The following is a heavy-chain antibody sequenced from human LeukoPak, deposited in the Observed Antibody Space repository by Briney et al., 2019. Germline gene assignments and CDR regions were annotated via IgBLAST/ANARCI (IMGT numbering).Heavy chain of an antibody. Sequence: SETLSLTCAVYGGSFSGYYWSWIRQPPGKGLEWIGEINHSGSTNYNPSLKSRVTISVDTSKNQFSLKLSSVTAADTAVYYCASTDYSNYVSFDYWGQGTLVTISS. CDR2: INHSGST. CDR1: GGSFSGYY. J-gene: IGHJ4*02. D-gene: IGHD4-11*01. V-gene: IGHV4-34*01. CDR3: ASTDYSNYVSFDY.